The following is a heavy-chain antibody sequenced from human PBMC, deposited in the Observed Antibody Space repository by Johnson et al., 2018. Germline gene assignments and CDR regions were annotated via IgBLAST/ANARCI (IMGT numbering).Heavy chain of an antibody. V-gene: IGHV5-51*03. J-gene: IGHJ3*02. D-gene: IGHD3-22*01. CDR1: GYSFTSYW. Sequence: VQLVQSGAEVKKXGESXKIXCKGSGYSFTSYWIGWVRQMPGKGLEWMGIIYPGDSDTRYSPSFQGQVTISADKSISTAYLQWSSLKASDTAMYYCARRRYYDSSGYRGVDAFDIWGQGTMVTVSS. CDR3: ARRRYYDSSGYRGVDAFDI. CDR2: IYPGDSDT.